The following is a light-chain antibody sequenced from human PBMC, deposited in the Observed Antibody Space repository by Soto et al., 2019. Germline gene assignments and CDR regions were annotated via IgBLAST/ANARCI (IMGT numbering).Light chain of an antibody. Sequence: EIVLTQSPGTLSLSPGDRATLSCRASQSVSISYLGWYQQKPGQAPRLLIYAASGRATGIPDRFSGSGSGTDFNLTISRLEPEAFAVYYCQQYGSSPLTFGGGTKVEIK. J-gene: IGKJ4*01. V-gene: IGKV3-20*01. CDR3: QQYGSSPLT. CDR2: AAS. CDR1: QSVSISY.